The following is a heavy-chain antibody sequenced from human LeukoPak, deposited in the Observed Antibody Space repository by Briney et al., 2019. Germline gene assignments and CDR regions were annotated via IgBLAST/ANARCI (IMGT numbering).Heavy chain of an antibody. CDR1: GGSISSYY. J-gene: IGHJ3*01. V-gene: IGHV4-59*01. Sequence: PSETLSLTCTVSGGSISSYYWRWIRQPPGKGLEWIGYMLYRGSTNYNPSLKSRVTISVDTSKNQFSLKLSSVTTADTAVYYCARDLPYDSSGYYYVSAFDLWGQGTMVTVSS. CDR2: MLYRGST. D-gene: IGHD3-22*01. CDR3: ARDLPYDSSGYYYVSAFDL.